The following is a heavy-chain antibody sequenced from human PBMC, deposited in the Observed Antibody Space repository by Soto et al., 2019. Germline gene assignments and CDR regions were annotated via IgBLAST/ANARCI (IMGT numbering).Heavy chain of an antibody. CDR3: GKGGHYGDYADDAFDI. V-gene: IGHV3-9*01. D-gene: IGHD4-17*01. J-gene: IGHJ3*02. CDR1: GFTFDDYA. CDR2: NSWNSGSI. Sequence: EVQLVESGGGLVQPGRSLRLSCAASGFTFDDYAMHWVRQAPGKGLEWVSGNSWNSGSIGYADSVKGRFTISRDNAKNALYLQVNSLRAEDTALYYCGKGGHYGDYADDAFDIWGRGTMVPVSS.